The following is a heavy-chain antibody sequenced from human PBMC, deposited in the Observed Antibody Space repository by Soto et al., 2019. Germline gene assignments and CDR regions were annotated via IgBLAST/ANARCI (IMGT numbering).Heavy chain of an antibody. J-gene: IGHJ3*02. CDR1: GYTFTSYA. V-gene: IGHV1-3*01. Sequence: ASVKVSCKASGYTFTSYAMHWVRQAPGQRLEWMGWINAGNGNTKYSQKFQGRVTITRDTSASTAYMELSSLRSEDTAVYYCARGKGDPGIVVAKPVYALVIWGQGTMVTV. CDR3: ARGKGDPGIVVAKPVYALVI. D-gene: IGHD3-22*01. CDR2: INAGNGNT.